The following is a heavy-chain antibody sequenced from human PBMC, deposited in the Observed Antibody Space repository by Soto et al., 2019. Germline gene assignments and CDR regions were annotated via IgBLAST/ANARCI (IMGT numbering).Heavy chain of an antibody. CDR1: GFTFSSYS. J-gene: IGHJ6*02. CDR2: ISSSSSYI. CDR3: ARDRRLCSSTSFYPLYYYGMDV. V-gene: IGHV3-21*01. Sequence: EVQLVESGGGLVKPGGSLRLSCAASGFTFSSYSMNWVRQAPGKGLEWVSSISSSSSYIYYADSVKGRFTISRDNAKNSLYLQMNSLRAEDTAVYYCARDRRLCSSTSFYPLYYYGMDVWGQGTTVTVSS. D-gene: IGHD2-2*01.